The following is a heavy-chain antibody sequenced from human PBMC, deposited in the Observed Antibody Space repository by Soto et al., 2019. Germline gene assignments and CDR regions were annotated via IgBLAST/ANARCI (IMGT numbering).Heavy chain of an antibody. J-gene: IGHJ6*02. V-gene: IGHV3-30*02. CDR2: IFYDGSND. D-gene: IGHD6-19*01. CDR1: GFFFQNYA. Sequence: PGGSLRLSCAASGFFFQNYAMHWVRLAPGKGLEWVSYIFYDGSNDNYADSVKGRFTVSRDNSEGMMFLQMNNLRVEDSGVYFCAKGSSGWLDYYYYYGMDVWGQGTTVTVSS. CDR3: AKGSSGWLDYYYYYGMDV.